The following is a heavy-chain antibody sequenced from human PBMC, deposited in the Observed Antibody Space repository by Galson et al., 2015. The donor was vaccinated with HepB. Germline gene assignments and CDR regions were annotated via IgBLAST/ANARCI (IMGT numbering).Heavy chain of an antibody. Sequence: SVKVSCKASGYTFTGYYMHWVRQAPGQGLEWMGWINPNSGGTNYAQKFQGWVTMTRDTSISTAYMELSRLRSDDTAVYYCARDRPVGFIAAAGTDYYYGMDVWGQGTTVTVSS. D-gene: IGHD6-13*01. J-gene: IGHJ6*02. V-gene: IGHV1-2*04. CDR2: INPNSGGT. CDR1: GYTFTGYY. CDR3: ARDRPVGFIAAAGTDYYYGMDV.